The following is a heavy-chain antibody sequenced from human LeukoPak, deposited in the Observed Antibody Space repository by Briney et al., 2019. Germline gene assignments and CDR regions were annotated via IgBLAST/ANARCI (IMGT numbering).Heavy chain of an antibody. Sequence: VGSLRLSCAASGFTFSSYEMNWVRQAPGKGLEWVSYISSSGSTIYYADSVKGLFTISRDNAKDSLYLQMNSLRAEDTAVYYCARAGDYHFWSSTYWGQGTLVTVSS. D-gene: IGHD3-3*01. CDR2: ISSSGSTI. CDR3: ARAGDYHFWSSTY. V-gene: IGHV3-48*03. J-gene: IGHJ4*02. CDR1: GFTFSSYE.